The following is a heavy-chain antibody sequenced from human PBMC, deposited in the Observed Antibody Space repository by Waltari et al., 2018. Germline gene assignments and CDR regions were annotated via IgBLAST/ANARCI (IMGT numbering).Heavy chain of an antibody. V-gene: IGHV3-30*14. CDR3: ARDQEFGIGTTVPLGY. CDR2: IFYDGSNK. Sequence: QVRLGDSGGGVVQPGRSRILPRPASGSTFTTLAMHRAPQDEGKGLEWVAVIFYDGSNKYYADSVQGRFTISRDNSNNPLYLHINSLRAEDTAVYYCARDQEFGIGTTVPLGYWGQGTLVTVSS. D-gene: IGHD4-4*01. J-gene: IGHJ4*02. CDR1: GSTFTTLA.